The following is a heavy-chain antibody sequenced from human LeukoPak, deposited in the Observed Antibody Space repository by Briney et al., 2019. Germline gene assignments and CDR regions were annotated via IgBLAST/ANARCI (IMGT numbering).Heavy chain of an antibody. V-gene: IGHV3-7*01. J-gene: IGHJ4*02. Sequence: GGSLRLSCAASGFSFTTSWMSWVRQAPGTGLEWVASIEQDGSEKYYVDSVRGRFTISRDNAKNSLFLQMNSLRAEDTAVYYCAKGHTSLAPGGQGALVTVSS. CDR1: GFSFTTSW. CDR2: IEQDGSEK. D-gene: IGHD5-18*01. CDR3: AKGHTSLAP.